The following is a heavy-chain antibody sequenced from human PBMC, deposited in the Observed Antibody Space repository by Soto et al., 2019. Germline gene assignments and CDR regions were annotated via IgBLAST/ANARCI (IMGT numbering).Heavy chain of an antibody. V-gene: IGHV3-33*01. CDR3: AASYCSSNSCYRGVDY. Sequence: ESGGGVVQPGRSLRLSCAASGFTFSLFGMHWVRQAPGKGLEGVALIWHDGSNAYYADSVKGRFTISRDNSGNTLYLEMTSLSVEDTAVYYCAASYCSSNSCYRGVDYWGQGALITVSS. CDR2: IWHDGSNA. CDR1: GFTFSLFG. J-gene: IGHJ4*02. D-gene: IGHD2-2*02.